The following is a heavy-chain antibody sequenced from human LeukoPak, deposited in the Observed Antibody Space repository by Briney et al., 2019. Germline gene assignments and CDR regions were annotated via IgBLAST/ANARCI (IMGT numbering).Heavy chain of an antibody. D-gene: IGHD6-19*01. CDR3: ARRPTPAVAGTTVDY. V-gene: IGHV4-39*01. CDR2: IYYSGST. J-gene: IGHJ4*02. CDR1: GGSISSSSYY. Sequence: SETLSLTCTVSGGSISSSSYYRGWIRQPPGKGLEWIGSIYYSGSTYYNPSLKSRVTISVDTSKNQFSLKLSSVTAADTAVYYCARRPTPAVAGTTVDYWGQGTLVTVSS.